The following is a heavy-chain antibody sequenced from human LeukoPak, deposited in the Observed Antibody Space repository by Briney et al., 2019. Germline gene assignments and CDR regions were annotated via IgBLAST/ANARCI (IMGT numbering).Heavy chain of an antibody. CDR1: GFTFSSYA. Sequence: GGSLRLSCAASGFTFSSYAMSWVRQAPGKGLEWVSAISGSGGSTYYADSVKGRFTISRDNSKNTLYLQMNSLRAEDTAVYYCAKDFWYIVVVVAATPVLILDYWGQGTLVTVSS. D-gene: IGHD2-15*01. V-gene: IGHV3-23*01. J-gene: IGHJ4*02. CDR3: AKDFWYIVVVVAATPVLILDY. CDR2: ISGSGGST.